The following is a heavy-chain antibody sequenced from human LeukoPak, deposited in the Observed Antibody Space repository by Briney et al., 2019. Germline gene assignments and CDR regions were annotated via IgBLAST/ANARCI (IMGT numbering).Heavy chain of an antibody. CDR3: ARDDPSIVPLDY. D-gene: IGHD2/OR15-2a*01. CDR1: GYTFTSYD. CDR2: ISAYNGNT. V-gene: IGHV1-18*01. Sequence: GASVKVSCKASGYTFTSYDINWVRQAPGQGLEWMGWISAYNGNTNYAQKFQGRVTMTTDTSTTTAYMELRSLRSDDRAVYYCARDDPSIVPLDYWGQGTLVTVSS. J-gene: IGHJ4*02.